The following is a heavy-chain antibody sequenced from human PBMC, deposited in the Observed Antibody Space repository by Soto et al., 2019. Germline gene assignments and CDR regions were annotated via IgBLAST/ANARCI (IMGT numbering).Heavy chain of an antibody. D-gene: IGHD5-12*01. Sequence: SETLSLTCTVSGGSIGSDSYYWGWIRQPPGKGLEWIGNIFYSGSAYYNPSLKSRVTISVDTSKNQFSLKLSSVTAADTAVYYCARDGMATIVYYFDYWGQGTLVTVSS. CDR2: IFYSGSA. V-gene: IGHV4-39*02. J-gene: IGHJ4*02. CDR3: ARDGMATIVYYFDY. CDR1: GGSIGSDSYY.